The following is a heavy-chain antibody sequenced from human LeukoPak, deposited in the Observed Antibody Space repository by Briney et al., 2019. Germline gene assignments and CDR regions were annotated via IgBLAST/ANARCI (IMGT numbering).Heavy chain of an antibody. J-gene: IGHJ3*02. Sequence: ASVKVSCKASGYTFTSYYMHWVRQAPGQGLEWMGIINPSGGSTSYAQKFQGRVTMARDTSTSTVYMELSSLRSEDTAVYYCARAWLAEGAFDIWGQGTMVTVSS. CDR2: INPSGGST. V-gene: IGHV1-46*01. CDR3: ARAWLAEGAFDI. CDR1: GYTFTSYY. D-gene: IGHD5-12*01.